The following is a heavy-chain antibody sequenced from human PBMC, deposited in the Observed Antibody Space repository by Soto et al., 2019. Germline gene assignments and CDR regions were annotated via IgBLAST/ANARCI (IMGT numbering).Heavy chain of an antibody. J-gene: IGHJ4*02. Sequence: SETLSLTCTVSGGSISSSSYYWGWIRQPPGKGLEWIGSIYYSGSTYYNPSLKSRVTISVDTSKNQFSLKLSSVTAADTAVYYCARLPRIRGLGYWGQGTLVTVSS. V-gene: IGHV4-39*01. CDR1: GGSISSSSYY. CDR2: IYYSGST. D-gene: IGHD2-21*01. CDR3: ARLPRIRGLGY.